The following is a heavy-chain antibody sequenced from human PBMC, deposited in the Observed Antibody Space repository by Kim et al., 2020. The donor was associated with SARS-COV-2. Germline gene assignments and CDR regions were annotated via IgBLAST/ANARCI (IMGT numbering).Heavy chain of an antibody. CDR3: AKGHDYGGKAWGDAFDI. V-gene: IGHV3-23*01. CDR1: GFTFSSYA. CDR2: ISGSGGST. D-gene: IGHD4-17*01. Sequence: GGSLRLSCAASGFTFSSYAMSWVRQAPGKGLEWVSAISGSGGSTYYADSVKARFTISRDNSKNTLYLQMNSLRAEDTAVYYCAKGHDYGGKAWGDAFDIWGQGTMVTVSS. J-gene: IGHJ3*02.